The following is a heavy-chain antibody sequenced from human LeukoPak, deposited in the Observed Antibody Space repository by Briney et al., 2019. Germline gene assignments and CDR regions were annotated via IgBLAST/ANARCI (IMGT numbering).Heavy chain of an antibody. D-gene: IGHD7-27*01. V-gene: IGHV3-9*01. Sequence: PGGSLRLSCAASGFTFDDYAMHWVRQAPGKGLEWVSGISWNSGSIGYADSVKGRFTISRDNAKNSLYLQMNSLRAEDTALYYCAKAITNWGSNVDYWGQGTLVTVSS. CDR1: GFTFDDYA. CDR3: AKAITNWGSNVDY. CDR2: ISWNSGSI. J-gene: IGHJ4*02.